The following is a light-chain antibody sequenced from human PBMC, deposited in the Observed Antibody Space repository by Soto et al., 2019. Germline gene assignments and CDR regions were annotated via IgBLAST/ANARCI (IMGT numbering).Light chain of an antibody. CDR2: EVT. J-gene: IGLJ1*01. V-gene: IGLV2-23*02. CDR1: CRDVGGYNF. Sequence: QSVLTQPAAVSGSPGQSITISCPGTCRDVGGYNFVSWYQQHPGKAPKLLVYEVTKRPSEISIRFSGSKSGNTASLTISGLQAEDEADYYCCSDAGSGVYVFGTGTKVTVL. CDR3: CSDAGSGVYV.